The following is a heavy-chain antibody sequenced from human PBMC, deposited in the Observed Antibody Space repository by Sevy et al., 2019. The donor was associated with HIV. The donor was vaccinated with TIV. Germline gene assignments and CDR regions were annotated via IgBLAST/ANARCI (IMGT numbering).Heavy chain of an antibody. D-gene: IGHD2-8*02. Sequence: GGSLRLSCAASGFTFSNYAMSWVRQAPGKGLEWVSTFSFGCGKINYADSVKGRVTISRDNSKNTPYLQMNSPRAEDTALFYRGRRGWSKTPYYWGPGTLVNVSS. CDR2: FSFGCGKI. J-gene: IGHJ4*02. CDR3: GRRGWSKTPYY. V-gene: IGHV3-23*01. CDR1: GFTFSNYA.